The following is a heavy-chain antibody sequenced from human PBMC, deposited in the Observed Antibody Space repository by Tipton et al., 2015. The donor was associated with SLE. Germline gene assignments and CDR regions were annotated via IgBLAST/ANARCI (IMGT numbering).Heavy chain of an antibody. CDR2: IYTSGST. V-gene: IGHV4-59*07. D-gene: IGHD3-22*01. CDR1: GGPISSYY. CDR3: ARRDKYYDSSGYPYDAFDI. Sequence: TLSLTCTVSGGPISSYYWSWIRQPPGKGLEWIGYIYTSGSTNYNPSLKSRVTISVDTSKNQFSLKLSSVTAADTAVYYCARRDKYYDSSGYPYDAFDIWGQGTMVTVSS. J-gene: IGHJ3*02.